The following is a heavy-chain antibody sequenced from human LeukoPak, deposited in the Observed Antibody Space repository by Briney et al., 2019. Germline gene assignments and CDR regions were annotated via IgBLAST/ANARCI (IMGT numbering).Heavy chain of an antibody. CDR3: ARAGDFRSGYYTPIDY. CDR1: GGSISSYY. Sequence: SETLSLTCTVSGGSISSYYWSWIRQPPGKGLEWIGYIYYSGSTNYNPSLKSRVTISVDTSKNQFSLKLSSVTAADTAVYYRARAGDFRSGYYTPIDYWGQGTLVTVSS. D-gene: IGHD3-3*01. J-gene: IGHJ4*02. CDR2: IYYSGST. V-gene: IGHV4-59*01.